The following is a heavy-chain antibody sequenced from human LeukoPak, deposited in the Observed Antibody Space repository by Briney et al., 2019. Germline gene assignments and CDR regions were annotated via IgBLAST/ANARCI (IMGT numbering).Heavy chain of an antibody. Sequence: SETLSLTCAVSGGAFSGYYWSWIRQPPGKGLEWIGEINHSGSTNYNPSLKSRVTISVDTSKNQFSLKLSSVTAADTAVYYCARGRSSSWYNWFDPWGQGTLVTVSS. CDR1: GGAFSGYY. V-gene: IGHV4-34*01. CDR3: ARGRSSSWYNWFDP. D-gene: IGHD6-13*01. J-gene: IGHJ5*02. CDR2: INHSGST.